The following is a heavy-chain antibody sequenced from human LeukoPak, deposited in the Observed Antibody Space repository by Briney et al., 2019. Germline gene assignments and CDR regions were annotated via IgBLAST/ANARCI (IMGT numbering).Heavy chain of an antibody. Sequence: GGSLRLSCAASGFTFSSYWMHWVRQAPGKGLVWVSRINIDGSSTSYADSVKGRFPILRDNAKNTLYLQMNSLRAEDTAAYYCARRSAARDAFDIWGQGTMVTVSS. V-gene: IGHV3-74*01. D-gene: IGHD6-6*01. J-gene: IGHJ3*02. CDR2: INIDGSST. CDR1: GFTFSSYW. CDR3: ARRSAARDAFDI.